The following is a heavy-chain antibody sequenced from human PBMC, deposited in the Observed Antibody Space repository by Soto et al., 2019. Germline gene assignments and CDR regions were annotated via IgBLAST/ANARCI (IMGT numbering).Heavy chain of an antibody. CDR2: IYYNDDR. CDR1: GFSFTTAGVA. D-gene: IGHD5-12*01. V-gene: IGHV2-5*01. Sequence: QITLQESGPTLVKPTQTLTLTCTFSGFSFTTAGVAVGWIRQTPGGALEWLTLIYYNDDRRFSPSLKTRLTITGETSKNQVVISLTNVDPGDTATYFCAHSDGGYEIIYFDFWGQGIPVTVSS. CDR3: AHSDGGYEIIYFDF. J-gene: IGHJ4*02.